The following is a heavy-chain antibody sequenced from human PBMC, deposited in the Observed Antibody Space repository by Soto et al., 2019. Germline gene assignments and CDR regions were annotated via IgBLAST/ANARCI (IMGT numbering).Heavy chain of an antibody. CDR1: GFTFDDYA. V-gene: IGHV3-9*01. CDR2: ISWNSGSI. Sequence: GGSLRLSCAASGFTFDDYAMHWVRQAPGKGLEWVSGISWNSGSIGYADSVKGRFTISRDNAKNSLYLQMNSLRAEDTALYYCAKGYCSGGSCYRGAFDIWGQGTMVTVSS. J-gene: IGHJ3*02. CDR3: AKGYCSGGSCYRGAFDI. D-gene: IGHD2-15*01.